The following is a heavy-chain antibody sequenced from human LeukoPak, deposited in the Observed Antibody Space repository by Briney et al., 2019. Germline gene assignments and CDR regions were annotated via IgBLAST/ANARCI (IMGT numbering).Heavy chain of an antibody. Sequence: GGSLRLSCAASGFTFSSYSMNWVRQAPGKGLEWISYISSSSTTIYYADSVKGRFTISRDNAKNSLYLQMNSLRAEDTAVYYCVRDVGGTDYWGQGTLVTVSS. J-gene: IGHJ4*02. CDR2: ISSSSTTI. V-gene: IGHV3-48*01. D-gene: IGHD3-16*01. CDR3: VRDVGGTDY. CDR1: GFTFSSYS.